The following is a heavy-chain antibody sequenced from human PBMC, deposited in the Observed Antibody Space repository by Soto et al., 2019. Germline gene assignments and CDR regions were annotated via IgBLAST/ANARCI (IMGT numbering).Heavy chain of an antibody. J-gene: IGHJ3*02. V-gene: IGHV1-69*06. CDR2: IIPIFGTA. Sequence: ASVKVSCKASGGTFSSYAISWVRQAPGQGLEWMGGIIPIFGTANYAQKFQGRVTITADKSTSTAYMELSSLRSEDTAVYYCATRTKKKYRSGYFVGDAGADAFDIWGQGTMVTVSS. CDR1: GGTFSSYA. D-gene: IGHD3-22*01. CDR3: ATRTKKKYRSGYFVGDAGADAFDI.